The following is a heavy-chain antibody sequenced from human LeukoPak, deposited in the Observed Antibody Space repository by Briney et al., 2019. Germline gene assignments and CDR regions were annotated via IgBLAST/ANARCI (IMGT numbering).Heavy chain of an antibody. CDR3: ARISYAVPSGWFGP. D-gene: IGHD4-17*01. J-gene: IGHJ5*02. CDR2: INPNSGGT. Sequence: ASVKVSCKAAGYTFTGYYMHWVRQAPGQGLEWMGWINPNSGGTNYAQKFQGRVTMTRDTSISTAYMELSRLRSDDTAVYYCARISYAVPSGWFGPWGQGTLVTVSS. CDR1: GYTFTGYY. V-gene: IGHV1-2*02.